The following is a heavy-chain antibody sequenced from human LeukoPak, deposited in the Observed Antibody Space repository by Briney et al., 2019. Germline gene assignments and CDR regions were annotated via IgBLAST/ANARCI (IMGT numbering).Heavy chain of an antibody. V-gene: IGHV3-53*01. CDR1: GFTVSSNY. J-gene: IGHJ4*02. D-gene: IGHD1-1*01. CDR3: ARGGVNYWNPRY. Sequence: GGSLRLSCVASGFTVSSNYMGWVRQAPGKGLEWGSRLYTDDTKYYADSVEGRFTISRDDSKNTIYLQMNSLRAEATAVYYCARGGVNYWNPRYWGQGTLVTVSS. CDR2: LYTDDTK.